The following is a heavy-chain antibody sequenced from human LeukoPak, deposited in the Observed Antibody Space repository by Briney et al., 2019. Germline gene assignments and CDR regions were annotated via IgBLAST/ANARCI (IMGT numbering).Heavy chain of an antibody. V-gene: IGHV1-18*01. D-gene: IGHD2-2*02. Sequence: ASVKVSCKASGYTFTSYGISWVRQAPGQGLGWMGWISAYNGNTNYAQKLQGRVTMTTDTSTSTAYMELRSLRSDDTAVYYCASQGYCSSTSCYIQGYYYYYGMDVWGQGTTVTVSS. CDR3: ASQGYCSSTSCYIQGYYYYYGMDV. CDR1: GYTFTSYG. CDR2: ISAYNGNT. J-gene: IGHJ6*02.